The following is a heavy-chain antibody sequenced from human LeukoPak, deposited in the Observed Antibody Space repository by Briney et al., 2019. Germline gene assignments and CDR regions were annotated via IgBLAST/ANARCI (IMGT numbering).Heavy chain of an antibody. Sequence: GGSLRLCCAASGFTFSSYGMHWVRQAPGKGLEWVTVISYDGSNKYYADSVKGRFTISRDNSKNTLYLQMNGLRAEDTAVYYCARDYYYYDSSGYFNYWGQGTLVTVSS. CDR1: GFTFSSYG. D-gene: IGHD3-22*01. J-gene: IGHJ4*02. CDR3: ARDYYYYDSSGYFNY. V-gene: IGHV3-33*05. CDR2: ISYDGSNK.